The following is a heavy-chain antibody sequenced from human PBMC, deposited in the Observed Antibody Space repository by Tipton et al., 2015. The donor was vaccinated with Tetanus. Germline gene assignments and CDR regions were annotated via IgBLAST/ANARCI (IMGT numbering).Heavy chain of an antibody. CDR3: ARDEVGVGATTH. CDR2: ISTYNGNT. J-gene: IGHJ4*02. Sequence: QVQLVQSGAEVKKPGASVKVSCKASGYTFTSYGFSWVRQAPGQGLEWMAWISTYNGNTHYAQELQDRVTLTTDTSTSTAYMELRSLTSDDTAVYYCARDEVGVGATTHWGQGTLVTVSS. V-gene: IGHV1-18*04. D-gene: IGHD1-26*01. CDR1: GYTFTSYG.